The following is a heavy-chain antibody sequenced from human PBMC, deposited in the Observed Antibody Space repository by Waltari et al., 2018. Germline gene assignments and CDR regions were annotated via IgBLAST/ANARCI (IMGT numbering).Heavy chain of an antibody. Sequence: EVQLLESGGGWVQPGGSLRLSCAASGFTFSDYAMSWVGKAPGQVLDVVSSISCSCVNNYYRDSLKGRFNISRDNSKNTLYLQMSSLSADDTAVYYCANLNFYDRVVYSSSDYWGQGTLVTVSS. CDR1: GFTFSDYA. CDR3: ANLNFYDRVVYSSSDY. J-gene: IGHJ4*02. D-gene: IGHD3-22*01. V-gene: IGHV3-23*01. CDR2: ISCSCVNN.